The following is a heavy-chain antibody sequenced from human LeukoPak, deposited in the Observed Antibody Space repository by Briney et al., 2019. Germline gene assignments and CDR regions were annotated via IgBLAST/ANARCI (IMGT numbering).Heavy chain of an antibody. Sequence: GESLKISWKGSGDSFTSYWIGWVRQMPGKGLEWMGIIYPGDSDTRYSPSFQGQVTISADKSISTAYLQWRSLKASDTAMYYCARPAIVGATNAFDIWGQGTMVTVSS. CDR2: IYPGDSDT. CDR1: GDSFTSYW. V-gene: IGHV5-51*01. D-gene: IGHD1-26*01. J-gene: IGHJ3*02. CDR3: ARPAIVGATNAFDI.